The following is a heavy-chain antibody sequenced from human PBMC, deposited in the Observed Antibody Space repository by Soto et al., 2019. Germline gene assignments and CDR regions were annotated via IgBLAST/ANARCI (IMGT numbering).Heavy chain of an antibody. Sequence: PSQTLSLTCANSGDSVSSNSAAWNWIRQSPSRGPEWLGRTYYRSKWYNDYAVSVKSRITINPDTSKNQFSLQLNSVTPEDTAVYYCAREDCSSTSCYQYYYGMDVWGQGTTVTVSS. CDR1: GDSVSSNSAA. CDR2: TYYRSKWYN. V-gene: IGHV6-1*01. CDR3: AREDCSSTSCYQYYYGMDV. J-gene: IGHJ6*02. D-gene: IGHD2-2*01.